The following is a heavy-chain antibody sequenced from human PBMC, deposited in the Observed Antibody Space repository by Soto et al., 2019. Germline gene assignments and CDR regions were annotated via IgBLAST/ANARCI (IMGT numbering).Heavy chain of an antibody. J-gene: IGHJ3*02. Sequence: QVQLQESGPGLVPPSQTLSLPCTVSGGSISSGGYYWSWIRQHPGKGLEWIGYIYSSGSTYYNPSLKSRVTISVDTAKNQCSLKLSSVTAADTAVYYWARNTVNDAFEIWGQGTMVTVSS. CDR3: ARNTVNDAFEI. D-gene: IGHD4-17*01. CDR2: IYSSGST. CDR1: GGSISSGGYY. V-gene: IGHV4-31*03.